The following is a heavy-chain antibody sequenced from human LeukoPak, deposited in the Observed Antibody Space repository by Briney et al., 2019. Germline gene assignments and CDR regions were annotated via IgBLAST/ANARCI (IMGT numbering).Heavy chain of an antibody. CDR1: GYSFTSYW. J-gene: IGHJ4*02. D-gene: IGHD2-15*01. V-gene: IGHV5-51*01. CDR3: ARRLRYCSGGSCYPGAFDY. Sequence: GESLKIPCKGSGYSFTSYWIGWVRQMPGKGLEWMGIIYPGDSDTRYSPSFQGQVTISADKSISTAYLQWSSLKASDTAMYYCARRLRYCSGGSCYPGAFDYWGQGTLVTVSS. CDR2: IYPGDSDT.